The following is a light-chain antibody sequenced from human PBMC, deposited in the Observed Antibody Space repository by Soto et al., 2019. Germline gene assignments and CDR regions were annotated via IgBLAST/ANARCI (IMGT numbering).Light chain of an antibody. CDR3: ASWDDSLNVLM. V-gene: IGLV1-44*01. Sequence: QSVLTQSPSASGTPGQRVTISCSGSSSNIGSTTVNWYRQLPGTAPTLLIYGNNQRPSGVPDRFSGSKSGTSASLAISGLQSEDEAHYYCASWDDSLNVLMFGGGTKLTVL. CDR1: SSNIGSTT. CDR2: GNN. J-gene: IGLJ3*02.